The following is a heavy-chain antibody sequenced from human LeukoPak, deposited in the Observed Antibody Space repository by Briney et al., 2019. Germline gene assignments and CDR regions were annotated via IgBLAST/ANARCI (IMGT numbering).Heavy chain of an antibody. V-gene: IGHV4-39*01. Sequence: PSETLSLTCTVSGGSISSYYWSWIRQPPGKGLEWIGSMYYSGSTYYNPSLKSRVTISVDTSKNQLSLKLSSVTAADTAVYYCARTGVSLCTSSPWGYWGQGTLVTVSS. CDR1: GGSISSYY. CDR2: MYYSGST. CDR3: ARTGVSLCTSSPWGY. D-gene: IGHD2-2*01. J-gene: IGHJ4*02.